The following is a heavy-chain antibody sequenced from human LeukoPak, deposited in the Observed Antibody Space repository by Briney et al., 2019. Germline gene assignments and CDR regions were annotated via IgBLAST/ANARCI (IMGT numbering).Heavy chain of an antibody. CDR2: IIPIFGIA. CDR3: AREGEDVEMAN. D-gene: IGHD5-24*01. V-gene: IGHV1-69*04. CDR1: GGTFSSYA. J-gene: IGHJ4*02. Sequence: GFSVKVSCKASGGTFSSYAISWVRQAPGQGLEWMGRIIPIFGIANYAQKFQGRVTITADKSTSTAYMELSSLRSEDTAVYYCAREGEDVEMANWGQGTLVTVSS.